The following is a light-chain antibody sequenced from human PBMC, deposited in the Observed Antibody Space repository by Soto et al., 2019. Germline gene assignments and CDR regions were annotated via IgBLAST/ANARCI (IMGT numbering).Light chain of an antibody. CDR3: QQYGSSPIT. V-gene: IGKV3-20*01. J-gene: IGKJ5*01. CDR1: QSVSSY. CDR2: GAS. Sequence: IVLTPSPGTLSLSPGERATLFCRASQSVSSYLAWYQQKPGQAPRLLIYGASSRATGIPDRFSGSGSGTDFTLTISRLEPEDFAVYYCQQYGSSPITFGQGTRLEIK.